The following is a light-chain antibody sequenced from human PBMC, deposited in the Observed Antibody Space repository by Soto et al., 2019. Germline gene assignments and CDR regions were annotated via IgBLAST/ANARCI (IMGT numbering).Light chain of an antibody. Sequence: EIVLTQSPGTLYLSPGERATLSCRASQSVSSSYLAWYQQKPGQAPRLLIYGASSRATGIPDRFSGSGSGTDFNLTISRLEPEDFAVYYCQQYGSSLYTFGQGTKLEIK. CDR2: GAS. CDR3: QQYGSSLYT. CDR1: QSVSSSY. V-gene: IGKV3-20*01. J-gene: IGKJ2*01.